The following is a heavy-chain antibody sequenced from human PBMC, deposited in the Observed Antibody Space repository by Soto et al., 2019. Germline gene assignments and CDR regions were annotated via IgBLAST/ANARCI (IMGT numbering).Heavy chain of an antibody. V-gene: IGHV3-53*01. CDR3: APFGGGGGY. D-gene: IGHD3-16*01. CDR2: IYSGGYT. Sequence: EVQLVESGGGLIQPGGSLRLSCAVSGFTVSNNYMSWVRQAPGKGLEGVSVIYSGGYTAYGDSVKGRFTISRDNSKNKFILKMKGPGGADRAVFYWAPFGGGGGYWGQGTLVTVSS. CDR1: GFTVSNNY. J-gene: IGHJ4*02.